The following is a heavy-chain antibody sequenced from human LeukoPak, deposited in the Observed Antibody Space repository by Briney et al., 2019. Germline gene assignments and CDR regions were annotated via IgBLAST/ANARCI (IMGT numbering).Heavy chain of an antibody. CDR1: GGSISSYY. Sequence: SETLSLTCTVSGGSISSYYWSWIRQPPGKGLEWIGYIYYSGSTNYNPSLKSRVTISVDASKNQFSLNLASVTAADAAVYYCARVSGYGGNSGVWGQGTLVTVSS. CDR2: IYYSGST. V-gene: IGHV4-59*01. J-gene: IGHJ4*02. D-gene: IGHD4-23*01. CDR3: ARVSGYGGNSGV.